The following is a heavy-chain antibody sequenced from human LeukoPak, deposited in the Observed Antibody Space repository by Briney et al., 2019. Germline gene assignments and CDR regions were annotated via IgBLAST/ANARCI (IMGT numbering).Heavy chain of an antibody. CDR3: ARDGPYRYFDY. V-gene: IGHV4-59*01. Sequence: PSETLSLTCTVSGGSISSYYWSWIRQPPGKGLEWIGYIYYSGSTNYNPSLKSRVTISVDTSKNQFSLKLSSVTAADTAVYYCARDGPYRYFDYWGQGTLVTVFS. CDR1: GGSISSYY. J-gene: IGHJ4*02. D-gene: IGHD4-11*01. CDR2: IYYSGST.